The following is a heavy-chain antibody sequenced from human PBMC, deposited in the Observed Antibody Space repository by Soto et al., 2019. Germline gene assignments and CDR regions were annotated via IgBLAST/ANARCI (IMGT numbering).Heavy chain of an antibody. D-gene: IGHD6-19*01. V-gene: IGHV4-4*02. Sequence: SETLSLTCAVSGGSISSSNWWSWVRQPPGKGLEWIGEIYHSGSTNYNPSLKSRVTISVDKSKNQFSLKLSSVTAADTAVYYCARDSARSSGWLNWFDPWGQGNLVTVSS. CDR3: ARDSARSSGWLNWFDP. J-gene: IGHJ5*02. CDR2: IYHSGST. CDR1: GGSISSSNW.